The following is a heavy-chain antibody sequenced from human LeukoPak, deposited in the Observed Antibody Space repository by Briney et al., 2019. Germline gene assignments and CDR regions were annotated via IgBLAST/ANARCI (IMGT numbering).Heavy chain of an antibody. J-gene: IGHJ4*02. V-gene: IGHV4-59*01. Sequence: SETLSLTCTVSGGSISGYYWSWIRQPPGKGLEWVGYISYSGGTNYNPSLNSRVTISVDTSKNQFSLKLSSVTTADTAIYYCARDGRAGSLFAYWGQGTLVTVSS. CDR1: GGSISGYY. D-gene: IGHD6-19*01. CDR2: ISYSGGT. CDR3: ARDGRAGSLFAY.